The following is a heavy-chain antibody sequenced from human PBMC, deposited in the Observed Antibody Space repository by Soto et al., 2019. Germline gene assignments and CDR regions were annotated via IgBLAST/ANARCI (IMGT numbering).Heavy chain of an antibody. J-gene: IGHJ6*03. CDR3: ARTTMYYYYMDV. D-gene: IGHD5-12*01. CDR2: IYYSGST. Sequence: SETLSLTCTVSGGSISSYYWSWIRQPPGKGLEWIGYIYYSGSTNYNPSLKSRVTISVDTSKNQFSLKLSSVTAADTAVYYCARTTMYYYYMDVWGKGTTVTVSS. V-gene: IGHV4-59*08. CDR1: GGSISSYY.